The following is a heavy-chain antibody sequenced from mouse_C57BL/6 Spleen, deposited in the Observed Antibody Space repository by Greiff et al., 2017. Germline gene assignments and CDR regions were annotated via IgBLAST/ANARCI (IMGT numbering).Heavy chain of an antibody. D-gene: IGHD2-4*01. Sequence: QVTLKVSGPGILQPSQTLSLTCSFSGFSLSTFGMGVGWIRPPSGKGLEWLAPLCWDDDKYYNPALERRLTISKYTSKNKVFLKIANVDTADTATYYCARDRYDYDGNYFDYWGQGTTLTVSS. CDR1: GFSLSTFGMG. CDR3: ARDRYDYDGNYFDY. CDR2: LCWDDDK. J-gene: IGHJ2*01. V-gene: IGHV8-8*01.